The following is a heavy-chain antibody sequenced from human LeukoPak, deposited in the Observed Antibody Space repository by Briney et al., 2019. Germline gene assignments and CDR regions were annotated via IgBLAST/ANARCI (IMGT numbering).Heavy chain of an antibody. CDR1: GGSISSGGYY. CDR3: ARDLGGTADY. V-gene: IGHV4-31*03. D-gene: IGHD3-10*01. CDR2: IHYSGST. Sequence: SETLSLTCTVSGGSISSGGYYWSWIRQHPGKGLEWIGYIHYSGSTYYNPSLKSRVTISVDTSKNQFSLKLSSVTAADTAVYYCARDLGGTADYWGQGTLVTVSS. J-gene: IGHJ4*02.